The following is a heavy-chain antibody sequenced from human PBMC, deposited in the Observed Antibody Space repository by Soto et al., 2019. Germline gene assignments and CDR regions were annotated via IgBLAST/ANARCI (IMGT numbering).Heavy chain of an antibody. CDR1: GYTFTSYG. V-gene: IGHV1-18*01. CDR3: ARDVRKVATSYYHYYYIDV. CDR2: ISAYNGNT. Sequence: QVQLVQSGAEVKKPGASVKVSCKTSGYTFTSYGISWVRQDPGQGLEWMGWISAYNGNTNYAQKLQGRVTMTTDTSTSTAYMELRSLRSDDTAVYYCARDVRKVATSYYHYYYIDVWGKGTTVTVSS. J-gene: IGHJ6*03. D-gene: IGHD5-12*01.